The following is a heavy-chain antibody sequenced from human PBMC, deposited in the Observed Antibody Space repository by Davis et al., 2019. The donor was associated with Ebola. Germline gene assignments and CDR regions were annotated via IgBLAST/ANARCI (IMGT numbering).Heavy chain of an antibody. CDR3: ARHDWNYDFDY. J-gene: IGHJ4*02. D-gene: IGHD1-7*01. CDR1: GGSITGRSFF. V-gene: IGHV4-39*01. Sequence: MPSETLSLTCAVSGGSITGRSFFWGWVRQTPGKGLEWIGTIYYTGSTYYNPSLKSRVTISVDTSKNQFSLKLSSVTAADTAVYYCARHDWNYDFDYWGQGTLVTVSS. CDR2: IYYTGST.